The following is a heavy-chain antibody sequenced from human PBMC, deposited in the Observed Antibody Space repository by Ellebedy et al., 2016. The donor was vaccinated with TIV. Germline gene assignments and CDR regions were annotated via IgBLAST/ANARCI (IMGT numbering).Heavy chain of an antibody. Sequence: MPSETLSLTCAISGDTVSAITAAWDWFRQSPSRGLEWLGRTYYRSKWNNDYSESVKSRISIKSDTSTNHFSLQLTSVSPEDTAMYYCARGNYYGTGRPRAFDIWGQGTMVTVSS. CDR3: ARGNYYGTGRPRAFDI. CDR2: TYYRSKWNN. J-gene: IGHJ3*02. CDR1: GDTVSAITAA. V-gene: IGHV6-1*01. D-gene: IGHD3-10*01.